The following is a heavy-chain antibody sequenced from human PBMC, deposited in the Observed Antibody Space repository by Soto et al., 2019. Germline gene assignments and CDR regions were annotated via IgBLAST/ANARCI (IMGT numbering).Heavy chain of an antibody. CDR2: IDWDDDK. D-gene: IGHD5-12*01. CDR1: GFSLSTSGMC. Sequence: SGPTLVNPTQTLTLTCTFSGFSLSTSGMCVSWIRQPPGKALEWLALIDWDDDKYYSTSLKTRLTISKDTSKNQVVLTMTNMDPVDTATYYCARIHCDPYSGYVEIDYWGQGTLVTVSS. CDR3: ARIHCDPYSGYVEIDY. J-gene: IGHJ4*02. V-gene: IGHV2-70*01.